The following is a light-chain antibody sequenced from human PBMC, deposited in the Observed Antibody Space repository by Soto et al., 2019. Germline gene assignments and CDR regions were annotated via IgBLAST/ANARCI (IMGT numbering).Light chain of an antibody. CDR2: DTS. V-gene: IGLV7-46*01. CDR1: TGAVTGGHY. CDR3: LLSYNGPYV. J-gene: IGLJ1*01. Sequence: QAVVTQEPSLTVSPGGTVTLTCGSSTGAVTGGHYPYWFQQKPGQAPRTLIYDTSNKHSWTPARFSGSLLGGKAALTLSGAQPEDEAEYYCLLSYNGPYVFGTGTKVTVL.